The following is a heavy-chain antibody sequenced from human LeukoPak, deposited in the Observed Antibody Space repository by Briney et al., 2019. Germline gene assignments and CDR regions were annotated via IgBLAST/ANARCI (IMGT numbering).Heavy chain of an antibody. CDR2: ISWDGGST. Sequence: GGSLRLSCAASGFPFDDYTMHWVRQAPGKGLEWVSLISWDGGSTYYVDSVKGRFTVSRDNSRNSLYLQMNNLRTEDTALYFCAKSTVLDFYYYYMDVWGKGTTVTISS. V-gene: IGHV3-43*01. J-gene: IGHJ6*03. CDR3: AKSTVLDFYYYYMDV. D-gene: IGHD2-8*02. CDR1: GFPFDDYT.